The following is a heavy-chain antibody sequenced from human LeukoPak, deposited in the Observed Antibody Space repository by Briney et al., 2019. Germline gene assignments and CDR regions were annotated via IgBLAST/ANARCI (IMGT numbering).Heavy chain of an antibody. CDR1: GFTFSLYG. CDR2: ISEDTTII. V-gene: IGHV3-48*01. D-gene: IGHD3-10*01. Sequence: GGSLRLSCAASGFTFSLYGMNWLHQAPGKGLEWVSYISEDTTIIHYADSVKGRFTISRDNAKNSLYLQMNSLRVVDTAVYYCATTGVRRDNWFDPWGQGTLVTVSS. CDR3: ATTGVRRDNWFDP. J-gene: IGHJ5*02.